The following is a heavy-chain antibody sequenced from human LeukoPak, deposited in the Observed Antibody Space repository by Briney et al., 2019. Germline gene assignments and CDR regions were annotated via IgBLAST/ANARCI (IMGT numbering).Heavy chain of an antibody. CDR2: ISYDGSNK. CDR3: ARGAGTAATRYCSGGSCRGNWFDP. J-gene: IGHJ5*02. V-gene: IGHV3-30*04. Sequence: PGRSLRLSCAASGFTFSSYAMHWVRQAPGKGLEWVAVISYDGSNKYYADSVKGRFTISRDNSKNTLYLQMNSLRAEDTAVYYCARGAGTAATRYCSGGSCRGNWFDPWGQGTLVTVSS. D-gene: IGHD2-15*01. CDR1: GFTFSSYA.